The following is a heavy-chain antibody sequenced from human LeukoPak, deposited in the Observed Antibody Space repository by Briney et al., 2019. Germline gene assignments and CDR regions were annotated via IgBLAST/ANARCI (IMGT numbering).Heavy chain of an antibody. CDR1: GNYW. Sequence: SGGSLRLSCAASGNYWMHWVRQAPGKGLEWVSSISISGGSTYYADSVKGRFTISRDNSKNTLYLQMTSLRPEDTGVYYCATEIRPNDYWGQGTLVTVSS. V-gene: IGHV3-21*04. CDR2: ISISGGST. D-gene: IGHD4-17*01. J-gene: IGHJ4*02. CDR3: ATEIRPNDY.